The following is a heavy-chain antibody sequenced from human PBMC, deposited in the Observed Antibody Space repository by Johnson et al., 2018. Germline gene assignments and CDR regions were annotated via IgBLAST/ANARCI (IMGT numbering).Heavy chain of an antibody. Sequence: QVQLVESGAEVKKPGSSXKVSCKASGGTFSSYAISWVRQAPGQGLEWMGGIIPIFGTANYAQKFQGRVTITADESTSTAYMELSSLRSEDKAVYYCARDRDPYDYVWGSYRYTGYFQHWGQGTLVTVSS. CDR3: ARDRDPYDYVWGSYRYTGYFQH. CDR1: GGTFSSYA. V-gene: IGHV1-69*01. D-gene: IGHD3-16*02. CDR2: IIPIFGTA. J-gene: IGHJ1*01.